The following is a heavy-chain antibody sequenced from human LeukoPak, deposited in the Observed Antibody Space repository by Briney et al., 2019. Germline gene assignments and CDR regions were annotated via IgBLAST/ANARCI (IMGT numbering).Heavy chain of an antibody. CDR3: AKEAVAGLSYYFDY. Sequence: GGSLRLSCAASGFTFSSYSMNWVRQAPGKGLEWVSPISSSSSYIYYADSVKGRFTISRDNSKNTLYLQMNSLRAEDTAVYYCAKEAVAGLSYYFDYWGQGTLVTVSS. D-gene: IGHD6-19*01. CDR2: ISSSSSYI. CDR1: GFTFSSYS. V-gene: IGHV3-21*01. J-gene: IGHJ4*02.